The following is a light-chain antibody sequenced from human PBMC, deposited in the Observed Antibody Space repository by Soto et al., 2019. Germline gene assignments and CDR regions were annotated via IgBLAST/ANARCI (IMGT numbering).Light chain of an antibody. CDR3: CSYAGSSTCVV. V-gene: IGLV2-23*02. CDR2: EVS. Sequence: QSVLTQPASVSGSPGQSITISCTGTSSDVGSYNLVSWYQQHPGKAPKLMIYEVSKRPSGGSNRFSGSKSGNTASLTISGLQAEDEADYYCCSYAGSSTCVVFGGGTKLTVL. CDR1: SSDVGSYNL. J-gene: IGLJ2*01.